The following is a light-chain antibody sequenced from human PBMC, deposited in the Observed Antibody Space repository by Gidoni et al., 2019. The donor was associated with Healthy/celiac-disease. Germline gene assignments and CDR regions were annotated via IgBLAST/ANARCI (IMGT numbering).Light chain of an antibody. J-gene: IGKJ1*01. CDR2: EAS. Sequence: DIQMSQYPYTLSASVRDRVTITCRASQSSSSWLAWYQQKPGKAPKRLIYEASSLERGVPSRFSGSGSGTEFTLTISSLQPDDFATYYCQQYDSYSRTFGQGTKVEIK. V-gene: IGKV1-5*03. CDR1: QSSSSW. CDR3: QQYDSYSRT.